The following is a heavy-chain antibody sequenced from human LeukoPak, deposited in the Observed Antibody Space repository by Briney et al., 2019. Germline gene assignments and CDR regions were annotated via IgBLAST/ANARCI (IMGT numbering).Heavy chain of an antibody. CDR2: MNPNSGNT. D-gene: IGHD6-19*01. CDR1: GYTFTSYD. J-gene: IGHJ4*02. CDR3: ARGRIAVADRALDY. V-gene: IGHV1-8*03. Sequence: ASVKVSCKASGYTFTSYDINWVRQATGQGLEWMGWMNPNSGNTGYAQKFQGRVTITRNTSISTPYMALSSLRSEDTAVYYCARGRIAVADRALDYWGQGTLVTVSS.